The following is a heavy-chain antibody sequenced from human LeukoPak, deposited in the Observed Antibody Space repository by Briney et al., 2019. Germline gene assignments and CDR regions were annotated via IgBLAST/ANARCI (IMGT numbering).Heavy chain of an antibody. Sequence: GGSLRLSCAASGFTFSSYAMHWVRQAPGKGLEWVAVISYDGSNKYYADSVKGRFTISRDNSKNTLYLQMNSLRAEDTAVYYCAKDRAPYYYDSSGTAFDYWGQGTLVTVSS. D-gene: IGHD3-22*01. J-gene: IGHJ4*02. CDR2: ISYDGSNK. CDR3: AKDRAPYYYDSSGTAFDY. CDR1: GFTFSSYA. V-gene: IGHV3-30*04.